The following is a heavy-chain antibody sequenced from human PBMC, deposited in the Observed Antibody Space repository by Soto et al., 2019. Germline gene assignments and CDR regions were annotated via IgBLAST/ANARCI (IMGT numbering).Heavy chain of an antibody. CDR1: GYTFTSYG. V-gene: IGHV1-18*01. J-gene: IGHJ1*01. D-gene: IGHD3-22*01. CDR2: ISAYNGNT. Sequence: QVQLVQSGAEVKKPGASVKVSCKASGYTFTSYGISWVRQAPGQGLEWMGWISAYNGNTNYAQQPQGRVTMTTDTSTGTDYMELRSLRSDETAVYYCARGWGSSGPLPYGYFQHWGQGTLVTVSS. CDR3: ARGWGSSGPLPYGYFQH.